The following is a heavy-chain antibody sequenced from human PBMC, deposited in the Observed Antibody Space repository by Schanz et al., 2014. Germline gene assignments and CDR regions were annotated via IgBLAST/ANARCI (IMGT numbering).Heavy chain of an antibody. V-gene: IGHV3-30*04. J-gene: IGHJ5*02. CDR2: ISYDGGHK. Sequence: QVQLVESGGGVVQPGRSLRLSCAASGFTFSSYAMHWVRQAPGRGLQWVALISYDGGHKYYADSVKGRFTISRDNSKNTLYLQMNSLRVEDTAVYFCAKDVRDGYNYWFDPWGQGTQVTVSS. CDR1: GFTFSSYA. D-gene: IGHD5-12*01. CDR3: AKDVRDGYNYWFDP.